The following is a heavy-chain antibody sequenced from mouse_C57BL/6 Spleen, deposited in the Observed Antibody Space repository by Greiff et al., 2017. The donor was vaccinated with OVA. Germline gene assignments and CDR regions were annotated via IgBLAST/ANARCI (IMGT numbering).Heavy chain of an antibody. CDR2: IWSDGST. V-gene: IGHV2-6-1*01. D-gene: IGHD2-1*01. CDR1: GFSLTSYG. Sequence: VKLVESGPGLVAPSQSLSITCTVSGFSLTSYGVHWVRQPPGKGLEWLVVIWSDGSTTYNSALKSRLSISKDNSKSQVFLKMNSLQTDDTAMYYCARHGYYGNSYYFDYWGQGTTLTVSS. CDR3: ARHGYYGNSYYFDY. J-gene: IGHJ2*01.